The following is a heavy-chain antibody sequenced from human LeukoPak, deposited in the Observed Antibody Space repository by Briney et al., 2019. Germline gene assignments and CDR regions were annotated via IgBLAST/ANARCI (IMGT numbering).Heavy chain of an antibody. CDR2: ISYDGSNK. J-gene: IGHJ4*02. V-gene: IGHV3-30-3*01. D-gene: IGHD6-19*01. CDR1: GFTFSSYA. CDR3: ARASGYSSGWYPGVADY. Sequence: GGSLRLSCAASGFTFSSYAMHWVRQAPGKGLEWVAVISYDGSNKYYADSVKGRFTISRDNSKNTLYLQMNSLRAEDTAVYYCARASGYSSGWYPGVADYWGQGTLVTVSS.